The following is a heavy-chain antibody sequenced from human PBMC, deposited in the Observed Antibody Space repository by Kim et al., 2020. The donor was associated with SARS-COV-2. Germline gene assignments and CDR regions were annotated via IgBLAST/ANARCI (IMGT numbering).Heavy chain of an antibody. V-gene: IGHV2-5*01. D-gene: IGHD1-26*01. CDR3: AHRLGIVGAAYFDY. J-gene: IGHJ4*02. Sequence: YSPSLKSRLIITKDTSKNQVVLTMTNMDPVDTATYYCAHRLGIVGAAYFDYWGQGTLVTVSS.